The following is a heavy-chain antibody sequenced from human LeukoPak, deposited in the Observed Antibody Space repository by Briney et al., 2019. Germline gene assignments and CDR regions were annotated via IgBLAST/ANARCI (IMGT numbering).Heavy chain of an antibody. V-gene: IGHV4-34*01. D-gene: IGHD3-9*01. CDR3: ARGALTGYPSYFDN. CDR1: GGSFSGYY. CDR2: INHSGST. Sequence: PSETLPLTCAVYGGSFSGYYWSWIRQPPGKGLEWLGEINHSGSTNYNPSLKSRVTLSVDTSKNQFSLMLSSVTAADTAVYYCARGALTGYPSYFDNWGQGTLVTVSS. J-gene: IGHJ4*02.